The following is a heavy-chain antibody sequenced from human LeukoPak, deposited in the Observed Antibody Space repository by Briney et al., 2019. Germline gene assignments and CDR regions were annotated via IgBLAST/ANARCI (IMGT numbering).Heavy chain of an antibody. CDR1: GFTFSDYY. Sequence: PGGSLRLSCAASGFTFSDYYMSWIRQAPGKGLEWVSYISSSGSTIYYADSVKGRFTISRDNAKNSLYLQMNSLRAEDTAVYYCARDGCSSTSCEAPDYWGQGTLVTVSS. D-gene: IGHD2-2*01. J-gene: IGHJ4*02. CDR2: ISSSGSTI. CDR3: ARDGCSSTSCEAPDY. V-gene: IGHV3-11*04.